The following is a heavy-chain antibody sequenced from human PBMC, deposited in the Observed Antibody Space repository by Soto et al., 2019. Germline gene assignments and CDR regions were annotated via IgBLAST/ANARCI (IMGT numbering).Heavy chain of an antibody. J-gene: IGHJ6*02. CDR1: GYTFTGYY. V-gene: IGHV1-2*04. CDR3: ARALIGSFGDYYYGMDV. CDR2: INPNSGGT. Sequence: GASVKVSCTASGYTFTGYYMHWVRQAPGQGLEWMGWINPNSGGTNYAQKFQGWVTMTRDTSISTAYMELSRLRSDDTAVYYCARALIGSFGDYYYGMDVWGQGTTVTVSS. D-gene: IGHD1-26*01.